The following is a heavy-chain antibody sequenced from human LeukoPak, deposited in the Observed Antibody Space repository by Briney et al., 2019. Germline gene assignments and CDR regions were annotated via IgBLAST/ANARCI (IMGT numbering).Heavy chain of an antibody. V-gene: IGHV4-59*01. CDR1: GGSISSYY. J-gene: IGHJ5*02. CDR3: ARDGAENWFDP. D-gene: IGHD3-10*01. Sequence: PSETLSLTCTVSGGSISSYYWSWIRQPPGKGLEWIGYIYYSGSTNYNSSLKSRVTISVDTSKNQFSLKLSSVTAADTAVYYCARDGAENWFDPWGQGTLVTVSS. CDR2: IYYSGST.